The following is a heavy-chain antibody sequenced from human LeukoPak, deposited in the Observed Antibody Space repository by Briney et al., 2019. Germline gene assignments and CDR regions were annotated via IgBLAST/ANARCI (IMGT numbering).Heavy chain of an antibody. CDR3: AKDLRPVYYYDSSGYYPLMSY. V-gene: IGHV3-23*01. CDR2: ISGSGGST. CDR1: GFTFSSYA. Sequence: PGGSLRLSCAASGFTFSSYAMSWVRRAPGKGLEWVSAISGSGGSTYYADSVKGRFTISRDNSKNTLYLQMNSLRAEDTAVYYCAKDLRPVYYYDSSGYYPLMSYWGQGTLVTVSS. J-gene: IGHJ4*02. D-gene: IGHD3-22*01.